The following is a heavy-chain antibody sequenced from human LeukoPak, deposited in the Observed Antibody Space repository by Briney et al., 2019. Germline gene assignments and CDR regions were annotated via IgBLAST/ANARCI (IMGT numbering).Heavy chain of an antibody. Sequence: ASVKVSCKAFGGTFSSYAISWVRQAPGQGLEWMGRVNPILGLSNYAQSFPGRVTITADKSTSTAYMELSNLRSEDTAVYYCAREGMDTSMVQSYYYGMDVWGQGTTVTVSS. CDR3: AREGMDTSMVQSYYYGMDV. CDR2: VNPILGLS. V-gene: IGHV1-69*04. J-gene: IGHJ6*02. D-gene: IGHD5-18*01. CDR1: GGTFSSYA.